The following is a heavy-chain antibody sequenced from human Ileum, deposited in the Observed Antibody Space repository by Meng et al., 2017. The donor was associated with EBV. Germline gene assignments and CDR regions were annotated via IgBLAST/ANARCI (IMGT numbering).Heavy chain of an antibody. D-gene: IGHD2-15*01. CDR1: GFTFSNAW. J-gene: IGHJ4*02. CDR3: EGWRY. V-gene: IGHV3-15*01. Sequence: GKLVWAGGCLVKPGGFLRLSCAASGFTFSNAWMTWVRQAPGKGLEWVGRIKSTTDGRTTDYAAPVKGRFTISRDDSKNTLFLQMDSLKTEDTAVYYCEGWRYWGQGTLVTVSS. CDR2: IKSTTDGRTT.